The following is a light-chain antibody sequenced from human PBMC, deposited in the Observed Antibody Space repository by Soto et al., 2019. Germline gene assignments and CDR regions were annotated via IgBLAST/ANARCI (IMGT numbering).Light chain of an antibody. CDR3: SSYTSSSTRV. J-gene: IGLJ3*02. CDR2: DVS. V-gene: IGLV2-14*01. Sequence: QSALTQPASVSGSPGQSITISCTGTSSDVGSYNYVSWYQQHPAKAPKLMIYDVSNRPSGVSNRFSGYKSGNTASLTISGLQSEDEADYYCSSYTSSSTRVFGGGTKLTVL. CDR1: SSDVGSYNY.